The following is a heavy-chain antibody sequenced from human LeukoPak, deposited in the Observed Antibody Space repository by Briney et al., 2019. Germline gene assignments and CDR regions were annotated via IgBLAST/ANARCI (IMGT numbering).Heavy chain of an antibody. CDR3: ARNGDY. Sequence: PSETLSLTCAVYGGSFSGYYWTWIRQPPGKGLEWIGEINHSGSSNYNPSLKSRVTISLDTSKNQFSLRLSSVTAADTAVYYCARNGDYWGQGTLVTVSS. CDR1: GGSFSGYY. V-gene: IGHV4-34*01. D-gene: IGHD2-8*01. J-gene: IGHJ4*02. CDR2: INHSGSS.